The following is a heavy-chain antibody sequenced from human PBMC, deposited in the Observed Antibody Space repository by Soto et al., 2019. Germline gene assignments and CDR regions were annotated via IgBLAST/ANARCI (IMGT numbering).Heavy chain of an antibody. CDR2: ISAHNGNT. CDR3: ATGRYGDY. CDR1: GYAFTTYG. J-gene: IGHJ4*02. D-gene: IGHD1-1*01. V-gene: IGHV1-18*01. Sequence: QDHLVQSGAEVKEPGASVKVSCKGSGYAFTTYGITWVRQAPGQGLEWMGWISAHNGNTNYAQKLQGRVTVTRDTSTSTAYMELRSLRSDDTAVYYCATGRYGDYWGQGALVTVSS.